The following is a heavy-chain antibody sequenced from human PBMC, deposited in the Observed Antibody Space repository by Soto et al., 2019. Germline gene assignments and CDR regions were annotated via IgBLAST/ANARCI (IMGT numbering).Heavy chain of an antibody. J-gene: IGHJ3*02. D-gene: IGHD1-26*01. V-gene: IGHV3-30*03. CDR1: GFTFSSYG. Sequence: GGSLRLSCAASGFTFSSYGMHWVRQAPGKGLEWVAVISYDGSNKYYADSVKGRFTISRDNSKNTLYLQMNSLRAEDTAVYYCARATRVGATIGAFDIWGQGTMVTVSS. CDR2: ISYDGSNK. CDR3: ARATRVGATIGAFDI.